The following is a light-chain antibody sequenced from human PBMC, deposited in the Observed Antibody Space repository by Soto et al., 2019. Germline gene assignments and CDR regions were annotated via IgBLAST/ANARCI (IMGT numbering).Light chain of an antibody. V-gene: IGKV3-20*01. CDR1: QSVSINY. CDR3: QQYDRSSWT. Sequence: EIVLTQSPGTLSLSPGERATLSCRASQSVSINYLAWYQQKRGQTPRLLIYGASIRATGIPDRFSGSGSGTDFTLTISSLEPEDFAVYYCQQYDRSSWTFGQGTKVEVQ. J-gene: IGKJ1*01. CDR2: GAS.